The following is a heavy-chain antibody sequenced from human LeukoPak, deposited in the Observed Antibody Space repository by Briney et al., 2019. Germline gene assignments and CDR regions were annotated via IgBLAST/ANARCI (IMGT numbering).Heavy chain of an antibody. CDR1: GGSFSGYY. Sequence: SETLSLTCAVYGGSFSGYYWSWIRQPPGKGLEWIGEINHSGSTNYNPSLKSRVTISVDTSKNQFSLKLSSVTAADTAVYYCARHGSDDYYDSSDLGWFDPWGQGTLVIVSS. CDR3: ARHGSDDYYDSSDLGWFDP. D-gene: IGHD3-22*01. CDR2: INHSGST. J-gene: IGHJ5*02. V-gene: IGHV4-34*01.